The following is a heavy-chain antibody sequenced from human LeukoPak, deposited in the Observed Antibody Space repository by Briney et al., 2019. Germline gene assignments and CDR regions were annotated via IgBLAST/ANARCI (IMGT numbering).Heavy chain of an antibody. V-gene: IGHV4-59*01. CDR1: GGSINNFY. CDR3: ARDRWFGESPYFDY. J-gene: IGHJ4*02. Sequence: SETLSLTCIVSGGSINNFYWSWIRQPPGKGLEWIGYISYRGSTNYNPSLKSRVTISLDKSKNQFSLKLSSVTAADTAVYYCARDRWFGESPYFDYWGQGTLVTVSS. CDR2: ISYRGST. D-gene: IGHD3-10*01.